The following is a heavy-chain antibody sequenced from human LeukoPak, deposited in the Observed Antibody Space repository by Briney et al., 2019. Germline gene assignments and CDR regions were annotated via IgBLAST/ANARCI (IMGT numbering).Heavy chain of an antibody. V-gene: IGHV4-4*07. J-gene: IGHJ6*03. CDR2: IYTSGST. CDR3: ARDRTYYYDILTGPHLRFMDA. D-gene: IGHD3-9*01. CDR1: GGSISSYY. Sequence: PSETLSLTCTVSGGSISSYYWSWIRQPAGKGLEWIGRIYTSGSTNYNPSLKSRVAMSVDTSKSQFSLKLRSATAADTAVYYCARDRTYYYDILTGPHLRFMDAWGKGTTVTISS.